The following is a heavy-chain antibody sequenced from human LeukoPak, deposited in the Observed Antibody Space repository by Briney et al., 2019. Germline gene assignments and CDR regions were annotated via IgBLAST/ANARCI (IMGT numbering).Heavy chain of an antibody. J-gene: IGHJ5*01. CDR1: GYTFTAYY. V-gene: IGHV1-2*02. CDR2: INPNSGGT. D-gene: IGHD1-26*01. CDR3: ARPWEITMSERSYNWFDS. Sequence: ASVKVSCKASGYTFTAYYIHWVRQAPGQGLEWMGRINPNSGGTNYAQKFQGRVAMTRDTSISTAYMELSRLRSDDTAVYYCARPWEITMSERSYNWFDSWGQGTLVTVSS.